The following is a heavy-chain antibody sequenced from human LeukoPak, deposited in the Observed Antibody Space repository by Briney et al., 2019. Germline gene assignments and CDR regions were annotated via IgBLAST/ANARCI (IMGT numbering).Heavy chain of an antibody. J-gene: IGHJ5*02. Sequence: PSETLSLTCTVSGGSISSYYWSWIRQPPGKGLEWIGYIYYSGSTNYNPSLKSRVTISVDTSKNQFSLKLSSVTAADTAVYYCARAKVVAATHWFDPWGQGTLVTVSS. CDR3: ARAKVVAATHWFDP. CDR2: IYYSGST. CDR1: GGSISSYY. V-gene: IGHV4-59*01. D-gene: IGHD2-15*01.